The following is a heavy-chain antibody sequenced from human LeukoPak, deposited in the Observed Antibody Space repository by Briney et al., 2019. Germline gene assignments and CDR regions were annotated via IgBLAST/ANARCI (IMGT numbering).Heavy chain of an antibody. CDR3: ARATVTTIYFDY. J-gene: IGHJ4*02. CDR2: IYYSGST. CDR1: GGSISSYY. V-gene: IGHV4-59*01. Sequence: PSETLSLTCTVSGGSISSYYWSRIRQPPGKGLEWIGYIYYSGSTNYNPSLKSRVTISVDTSKNQFSLKLSSVTAADTAVYYCARATVTTIYFDYWGQGTLVTVSS. D-gene: IGHD4-17*01.